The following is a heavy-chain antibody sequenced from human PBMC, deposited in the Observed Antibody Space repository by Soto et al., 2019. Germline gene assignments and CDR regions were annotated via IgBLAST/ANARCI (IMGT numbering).Heavy chain of an antibody. CDR1: GDSVSSNSAA. CDR2: TYYRSRWYN. V-gene: IGHV6-1*01. Sequence: QVQLQQSGPGLVKPSQTLSLTCAISGDSVSSNSAAWNWIRQSPSRGLEWLGNTYYRSRWYNDYAVSVKSRITINPDTSKNQFSLQLNSVTPDDTAVYYCVREEILVAYNWFDPWGQGTLVIVSS. CDR3: VREEILVAYNWFDP. J-gene: IGHJ5*02. D-gene: IGHD2-15*01.